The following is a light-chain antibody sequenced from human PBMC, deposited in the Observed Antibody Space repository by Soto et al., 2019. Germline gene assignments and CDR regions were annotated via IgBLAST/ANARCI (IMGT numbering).Light chain of an antibody. V-gene: IGKV3-20*01. J-gene: IGKJ3*01. CDR2: GAS. CDR1: QGVSSSY. CDR3: KQFGSTPFT. Sequence: EIVLTQSPGTLSLSPGERATLSCRASQGVSSSYLAWYQKKPGQAPRLLIYGASRRATGTPDRFSGSGSGTNSTLTTSRLEPEDFAVYYCKQFGSTPFTFGPGTKVDIK.